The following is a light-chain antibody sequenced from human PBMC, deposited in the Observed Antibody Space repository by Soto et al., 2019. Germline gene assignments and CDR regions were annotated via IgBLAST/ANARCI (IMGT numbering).Light chain of an antibody. CDR3: HQYKTYST. Sequence: IHLTHSPSTLSASVLYRVTITFRASQSLNNRLAWYQQKPGKAPKLLIYDASTLESGVSPRFSGTGSGTEWILTITDLQADDLATYFCHQYKTYSTFGQGTKVDIK. CDR1: QSLNNR. CDR2: DAS. J-gene: IGKJ1*01. V-gene: IGKV1-5*01.